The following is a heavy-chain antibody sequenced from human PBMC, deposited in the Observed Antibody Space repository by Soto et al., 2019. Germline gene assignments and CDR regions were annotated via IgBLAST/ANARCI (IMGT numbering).Heavy chain of an antibody. J-gene: IGHJ4*02. V-gene: IGHV4-31*03. CDR1: GGSISTGGYY. D-gene: IGHD4-17*01. Sequence: QVQLQESGPGLVKPSQTLSLTCTVSGGSISTGGYYWTWIRQPPGKGLEWIGYIYYSGSTYYNPSLNSRVTISVDTSKNQFSLKLSSVTAADTAVYYCARGLSVTLFDNWGQGTLVTVSS. CDR2: IYYSGST. CDR3: ARGLSVTLFDN.